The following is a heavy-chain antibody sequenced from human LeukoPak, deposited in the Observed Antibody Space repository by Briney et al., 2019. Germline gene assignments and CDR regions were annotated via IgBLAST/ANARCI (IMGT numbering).Heavy chain of an antibody. CDR3: ARSPMYYYDSSGYYVF. V-gene: IGHV4-59*01. Sequence: SETLSLTCTVSGGSISNYYWSWIRQPPGKGLEWIGYIYYSGSTNYNPSLESRVTISVDTSKKQFSLKLSSVTAADTAVYYCARSPMYYYDSSGYYVFGGQGTLVTVSS. D-gene: IGHD3-22*01. J-gene: IGHJ4*02. CDR1: GGSISNYY. CDR2: IYYSGST.